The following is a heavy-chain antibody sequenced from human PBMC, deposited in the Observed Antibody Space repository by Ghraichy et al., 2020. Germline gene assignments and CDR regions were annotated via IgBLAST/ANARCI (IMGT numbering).Heavy chain of an antibody. V-gene: IGHV3-30*18. Sequence: GGSLRLSCAASGFTFSSYGMHWVRQAPGKGLEWVAVISYDGSNKYYADSVKGRFTISRDNSKNTLYLQMNSLRAEDTAVYYCVKDLWFGESNWFDPWGQGTLVTVSS. CDR2: ISYDGSNK. CDR3: VKDLWFGESNWFDP. J-gene: IGHJ5*02. CDR1: GFTFSSYG. D-gene: IGHD3-10*01.